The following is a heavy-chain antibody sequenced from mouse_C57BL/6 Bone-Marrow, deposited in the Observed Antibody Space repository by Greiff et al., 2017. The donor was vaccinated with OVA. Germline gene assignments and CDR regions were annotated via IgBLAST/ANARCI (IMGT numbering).Heavy chain of an antibody. CDR2: ISYDGSN. Sequence: EVKLVESGPGLVKPSQSLSLTCSVTGYSITSGYYWNWIRQFPGNKLEWMGYISYDGSNNYNPSLKNRISITRDTSKNQFFLKLNSVTTEDTATYYCARDPDYYGSSFLDYWGQGTSVTVSS. J-gene: IGHJ4*01. CDR1: GYSITSGYY. CDR3: ARDPDYYGSSFLDY. D-gene: IGHD1-1*01. V-gene: IGHV3-6*01.